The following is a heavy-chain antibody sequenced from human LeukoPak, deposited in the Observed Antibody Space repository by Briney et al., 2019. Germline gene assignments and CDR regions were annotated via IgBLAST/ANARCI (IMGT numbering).Heavy chain of an antibody. Sequence: ASVKVSCKASGYTFTGYSMQWVRQAPGQGLEWMGWINPNSGGTNFAQEFHGRVTMTRDTSISTVYMELSRLRSDDTAVYYCARVPIRRHYESTGYYYEDPWGQGTLVTVSS. CDR2: INPNSGGT. CDR1: GYTFTGYS. CDR3: ARVPIRRHYESTGYYYEDP. V-gene: IGHV1-2*02. D-gene: IGHD3-22*01. J-gene: IGHJ5*02.